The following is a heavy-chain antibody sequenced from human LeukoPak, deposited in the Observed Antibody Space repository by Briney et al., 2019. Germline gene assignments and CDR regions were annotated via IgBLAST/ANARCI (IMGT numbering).Heavy chain of an antibody. CDR2: FDPEDGET. Sequence: ASVKVSCKVSGYTLTELSMHWVRQAPGKGLEWMGGFDPEDGETIYAQKFQGRVTMTEDTSTDTAYMELSSLRSEDTAVYYCATGAMIAAAGRRGPLDYWGQGTLVTVSS. V-gene: IGHV1-24*01. D-gene: IGHD6-13*01. J-gene: IGHJ4*02. CDR1: GYTLTELS. CDR3: ATGAMIAAAGRRGPLDY.